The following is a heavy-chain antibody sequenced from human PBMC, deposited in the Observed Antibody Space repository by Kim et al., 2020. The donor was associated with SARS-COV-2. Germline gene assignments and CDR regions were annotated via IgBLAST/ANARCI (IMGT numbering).Heavy chain of an antibody. CDR3: TRHDFWSGYYFDY. V-gene: IGHV3-49*02. J-gene: IGHJ4*02. Sequence: EYAASVKGRFTSSRDDSKSNAYLQMSSLKTEDTAVYYCTRHDFWSGYYFDYWGQGTLVTVSS. D-gene: IGHD3-3*01.